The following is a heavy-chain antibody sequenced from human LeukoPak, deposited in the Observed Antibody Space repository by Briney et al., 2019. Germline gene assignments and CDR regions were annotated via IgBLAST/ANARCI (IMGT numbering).Heavy chain of an antibody. CDR2: INHSGST. V-gene: IGHV4-34*01. D-gene: IGHD2-2*01. Sequence: SETLSLTCAVYGGSFSGYYWSWIRQPPGKGLEWIGEINHSGSTNYNPSRKSRVTISVDTSKNQFSLKLTSVTAADTAVYYCARGPCSTTSCYAKFWGQGTLVTVSS. CDR1: GGSFSGYY. J-gene: IGHJ4*02. CDR3: ARGPCSTTSCYAKF.